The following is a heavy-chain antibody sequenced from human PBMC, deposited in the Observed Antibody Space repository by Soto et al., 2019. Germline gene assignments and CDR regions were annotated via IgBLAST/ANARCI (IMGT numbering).Heavy chain of an antibody. CDR1: GGSISSSSYY. D-gene: IGHD3-22*01. Sequence: PSETLSLTCTVSGGSISSSSYYWGWIRQPPGKGLEWIGSIYYSGSTYYNPSLKSRVTISVDTSKNQFSLKLSSVTAADTAVYYCAVNDGSGYLGYFDYWGQGTLVTVSS. J-gene: IGHJ4*02. CDR3: AVNDGSGYLGYFDY. CDR2: IYYSGST. V-gene: IGHV4-39*01.